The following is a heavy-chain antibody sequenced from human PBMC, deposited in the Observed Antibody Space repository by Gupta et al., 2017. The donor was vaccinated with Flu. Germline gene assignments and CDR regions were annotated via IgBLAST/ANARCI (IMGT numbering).Heavy chain of an antibody. D-gene: IGHD6-19*01. Sequence: QITLKESGPTLVKPTQTLTLTCTFSGFSLSTSGVGVGWIRQPPGKALEWLALIYWNDDKSYSPSLKSRLTITKDTSKNQVVLTMTNMEPVDTATYYCAHMDRAGAGLDAFDIWGQGTMVTVSS. CDR1: GFSLSTSGVG. J-gene: IGHJ3*02. CDR2: IYWNDDK. V-gene: IGHV2-5*01. CDR3: AHMDRAGAGLDAFDI.